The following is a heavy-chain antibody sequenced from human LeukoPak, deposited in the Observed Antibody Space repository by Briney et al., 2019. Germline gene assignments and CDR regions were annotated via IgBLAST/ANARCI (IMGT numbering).Heavy chain of an antibody. J-gene: IGHJ4*02. D-gene: IGHD6-13*01. Sequence: GGSLKLSCVDSASTFSNGWMSWVRQTPGRGLEWVANINQDGGEKYYADSVKGRFTITRDNAKNSLYLQINSLRAEDTAVYYCATERRGSSRYDGQEAFDHWGQGTLVAVSS. V-gene: IGHV3-7*01. CDR3: ATERRGSSRYDGQEAFDH. CDR2: INQDGGEK. CDR1: ASTFSNGW.